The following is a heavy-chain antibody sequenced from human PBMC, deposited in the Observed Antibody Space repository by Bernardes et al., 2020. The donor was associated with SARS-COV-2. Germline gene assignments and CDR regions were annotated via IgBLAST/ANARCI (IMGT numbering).Heavy chain of an antibody. CDR1: GFTFINYA. V-gene: IGHV3-23*01. CDR2: ISGTGDNT. Sequence: GGSLRLSCAASGFTFINYAMTWVRQAPGKGLEWVSSISGTGDNTYYADSVKGRFTISRGSSRNTLYLQMNSLRAEDTAIYYCARAVFGVAGIDYWGQGTLVTVSS. J-gene: IGHJ4*02. CDR3: ARAVFGVAGIDY. D-gene: IGHD3-3*01.